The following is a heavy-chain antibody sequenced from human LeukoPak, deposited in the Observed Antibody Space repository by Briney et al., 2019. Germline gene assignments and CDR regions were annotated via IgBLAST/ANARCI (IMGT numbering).Heavy chain of an antibody. CDR2: INQEGSEK. CDR3: ARDPYSGSYGNYYYYFMDV. J-gene: IGHJ6*03. Sequence: GGSLRLSCAASGFTFSRYWMSWVRQAPGKGLEWVANINQEGSEKYYVDSVEGRFTISRDNAENSLYLQMNSLRAEDTAVYYCARDPYSGSYGNYYYYFMDVWGKGTTVTISS. D-gene: IGHD1-26*01. V-gene: IGHV3-7*01. CDR1: GFTFSRYW.